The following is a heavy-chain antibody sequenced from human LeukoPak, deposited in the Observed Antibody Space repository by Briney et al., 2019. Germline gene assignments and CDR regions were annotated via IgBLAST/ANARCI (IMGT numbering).Heavy chain of an antibody. V-gene: IGHV1-18*01. Sequence: ASVKVSCKASGYTFTSYGISWVRQAPGQGLEWMGFTSADNGHTNYVQKFQGRVTMTTDTSTNTAYMELRNLRFDDTAMYYCARDYFSDYVFDFWGQGTLITVSS. D-gene: IGHD3-10*02. J-gene: IGHJ4*02. CDR2: TSADNGHT. CDR3: ARDYFSDYVFDF. CDR1: GYTFTSYG.